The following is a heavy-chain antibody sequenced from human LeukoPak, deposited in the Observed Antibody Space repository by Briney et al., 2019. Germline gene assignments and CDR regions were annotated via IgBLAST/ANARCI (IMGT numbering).Heavy chain of an antibody. D-gene: IGHD1-7*01. CDR1: GGSISSGGYY. Sequence: PSGTLSLTCTVSGGSISSGGYYWSWLRQHPGKGLEWIGYIYYSGSTYYNPSLKSRVTITVDTSKNQFSLKLSSVTAADTAVYYCARARDWDYTFDYWGQGTLVTVSS. CDR3: ARARDWDYTFDY. V-gene: IGHV4-31*03. CDR2: IYYSGST. J-gene: IGHJ4*02.